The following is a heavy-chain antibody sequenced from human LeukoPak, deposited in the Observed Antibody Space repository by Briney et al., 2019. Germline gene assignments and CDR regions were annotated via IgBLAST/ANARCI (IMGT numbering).Heavy chain of an antibody. J-gene: IGHJ4*02. V-gene: IGHV3-7*04. CDR3: ATDLGSSRPNY. D-gene: IGHD6-13*01. Sequence: GGSLRLSCAASGFTFSIYWMSWVRQAPGKGLEWVANIKQDGSEKYYVDSVKGRFTISRDNAKNSLYLQMNSLRAEDTAVYYCATDLGSSRPNYWGQGTLVTVSS. CDR2: IKQDGSEK. CDR1: GFTFSIYW.